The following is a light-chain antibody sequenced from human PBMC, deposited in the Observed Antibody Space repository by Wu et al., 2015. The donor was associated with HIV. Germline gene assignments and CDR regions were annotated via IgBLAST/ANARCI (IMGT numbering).Light chain of an antibody. CDR3: QQYNEWPT. CDR2: GAS. CDR1: QSVTSN. J-gene: IGKJ1*01. Sequence: EIVMAQSPATLSVSPGERATLSCRAGQSVTSNLAWYQQKPGQAPRLLIYGASTRATGTPARFSGSGSGTEFTLTISSLQSEDFVVYYCQQYNEWPTFGQGTKVEIK. V-gene: IGKV3D-15*01.